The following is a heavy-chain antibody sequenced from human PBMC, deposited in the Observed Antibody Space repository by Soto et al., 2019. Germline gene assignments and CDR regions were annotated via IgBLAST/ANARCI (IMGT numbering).Heavy chain of an antibody. D-gene: IGHD5-18*01. Sequence: EVQLLESGGGLVQPGGSLRLSCAASGFTFSSYAMSWVRQAPGKGLEWVSAISGSGGSTYYADSVKGRFTISRDNSKNTLYLQMNSLKAEDTAVYYCAKVVKSMGAAMVFDYWGQGTLVTVSS. J-gene: IGHJ4*02. CDR3: AKVVKSMGAAMVFDY. CDR2: ISGSGGST. V-gene: IGHV3-23*01. CDR1: GFTFSSYA.